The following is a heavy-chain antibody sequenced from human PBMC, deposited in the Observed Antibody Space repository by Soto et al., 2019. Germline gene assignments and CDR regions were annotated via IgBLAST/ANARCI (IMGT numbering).Heavy chain of an antibody. V-gene: IGHV1-2*02. CDR2: INPSSGGT. CDR3: AREGWMPAWFDP. Sequence: ASVKVSCKASGYTFTGYYMHWVRQAPGQGLEWMGWINPSSGGTNYAQKFQGRVTMTRDTSISTAYMELSRLRSDDTAVYYCAREGWMPAWFDPWGQGTLVTVSS. D-gene: IGHD2-2*01. J-gene: IGHJ5*02. CDR1: GYTFTGYY.